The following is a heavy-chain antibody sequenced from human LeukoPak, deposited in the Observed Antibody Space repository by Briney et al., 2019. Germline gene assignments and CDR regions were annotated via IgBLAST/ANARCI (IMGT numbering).Heavy chain of an antibody. Sequence: PGGSLRLSCAASGFTFSSYGMHWVRQAPGKGLEWVAFIRYDGSNKYYADSVKGRFTISRDNSKNTLYLQMNSLRAEDTAVYYCAKDPFFRPGYFDYWGQGTLVTVSS. J-gene: IGHJ4*02. CDR1: GFTFSSYG. V-gene: IGHV3-30*02. CDR2: IRYDGSNK. D-gene: IGHD2/OR15-2a*01. CDR3: AKDPFFRPGYFDY.